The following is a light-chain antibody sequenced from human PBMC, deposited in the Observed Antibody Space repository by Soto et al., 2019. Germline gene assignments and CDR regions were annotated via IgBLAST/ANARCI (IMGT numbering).Light chain of an antibody. Sequence: QLVLTQSPSASASLGASVKLTCTLSSGHSSYAIAWHQQQPEKGPRYLMKLSSDGSHSKGDGIPDRFTGSSSGAERYLTISRLQSEDEADYYCQTWDTGARVVFGGRTKIAVL. V-gene: IGLV4-69*01. CDR1: SGHSSYA. CDR2: LSSDGSH. CDR3: QTWDTGARVV. J-gene: IGLJ2*01.